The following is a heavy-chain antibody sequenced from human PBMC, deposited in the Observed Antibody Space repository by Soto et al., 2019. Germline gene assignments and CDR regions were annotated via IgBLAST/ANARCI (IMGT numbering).Heavy chain of an antibody. D-gene: IGHD3-22*01. CDR2: IRSKAYGGTT. J-gene: IGHJ4*02. CDR3: TRDTYNYDSSDSLF. CDR1: GFTFGDYA. Sequence: GGSLRLSCTASGFTFGDYAMSWFRQAPGKGLEWVGFIRSKAYGGTTEYAASVKGRFTISRDDSKSIAYLQMNSPKTEDTAVYYCTRDTYNYDSSDSLFWGQGTLVTVSS. V-gene: IGHV3-49*03.